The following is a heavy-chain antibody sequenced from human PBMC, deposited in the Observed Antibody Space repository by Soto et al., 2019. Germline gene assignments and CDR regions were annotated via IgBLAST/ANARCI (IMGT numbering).Heavy chain of an antibody. V-gene: IGHV4-59*08. CDR3: ARHNYGSGSTYFDY. CDR2: IYYSGST. Sequence: QVQLQESGPGLVKPSETLSLTCTVSGGSISSYYWSWVRQPPGKGLEWIGYIYYSGSTNYNPSLKSRVTISVDTSKNQFSLKLNSMTAADTAVYYCARHNYGSGSTYFDYWGQGNLVTVSS. J-gene: IGHJ4*02. D-gene: IGHD3-10*01. CDR1: GGSISSYY.